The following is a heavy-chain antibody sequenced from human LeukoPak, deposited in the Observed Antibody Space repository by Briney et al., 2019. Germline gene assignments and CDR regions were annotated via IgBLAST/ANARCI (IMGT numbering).Heavy chain of an antibody. CDR1: GFTFSTFP. J-gene: IGHJ6*03. D-gene: IGHD6-6*01. CDR3: ARVGRVSIYPSYMDV. V-gene: IGHV3-30*04. CDR2: VSDDGRDI. Sequence: GGSLRLSCEASGFTFSTFPMHWVRQTPDKGLEWVAVVSDDGRDIYYADSVKGRFTISRDNSKNTRYLQMNSLSPEDTAVVYCARVGRVSIYPSYMDVWGRGTTVTVSS.